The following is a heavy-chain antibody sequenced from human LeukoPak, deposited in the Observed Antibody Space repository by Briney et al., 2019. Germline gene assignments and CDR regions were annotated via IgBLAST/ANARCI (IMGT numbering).Heavy chain of an antibody. CDR1: GGSISSYY. D-gene: IGHD7-27*01. Sequence: SETLSLTCTVSGGSISSYYWSWIRQPPGKGLEWIGEIYHSGSTNYNPSLKSRVTISVDKSKSQFSLKLSSVTAADTAVYYCATNRGRDFDLWGRGTLVTVSS. CDR3: ATNRGRDFDL. V-gene: IGHV4-59*12. J-gene: IGHJ2*01. CDR2: IYHSGST.